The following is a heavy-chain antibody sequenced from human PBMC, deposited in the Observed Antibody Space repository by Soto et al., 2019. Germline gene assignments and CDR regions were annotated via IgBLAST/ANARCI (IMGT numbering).Heavy chain of an antibody. J-gene: IGHJ5*02. D-gene: IGHD3-3*01. V-gene: IGHV4-38-2*01. CDR2: IYHSGST. Sequence: SETLSLTCAFSCYSIISGYYWGWIRQPPGKGLEWIGSIYHSGSTYYNPSLKSRVTISVDTSKNQFSLKLSSVTAADTAVYYCARVGDFWSGYYTGNLDPWGQGTLVTVSS. CDR1: CYSIISGYY. CDR3: ARVGDFWSGYYTGNLDP.